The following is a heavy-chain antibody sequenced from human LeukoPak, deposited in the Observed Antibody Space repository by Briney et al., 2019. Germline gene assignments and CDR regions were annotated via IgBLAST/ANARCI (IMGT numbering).Heavy chain of an antibody. D-gene: IGHD1-1*01. CDR2: ISAYNGNA. CDR1: GYTFTSYG. J-gene: IGHJ3*02. V-gene: IGHV1-18*01. CDR3: ARDRAGLLNWNGPDAFDI. Sequence: GASVKVSCKASGYTFTSYGISWVRQAPGQGLEWMGWISAYNGNADYAQKFQGRVTMTTDTSTSTAYMELRSLRSDDTAVYFCARDRAGLLNWNGPDAFDIWGQGTMVTVSS.